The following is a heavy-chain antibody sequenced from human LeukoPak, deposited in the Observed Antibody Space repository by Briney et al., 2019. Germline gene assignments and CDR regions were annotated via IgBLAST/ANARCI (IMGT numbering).Heavy chain of an antibody. V-gene: IGHV4-34*01. CDR2: INHSGST. D-gene: IGHD3-22*01. Sequence: SETLSLTCAVYGGSFSGYYWSWIRQPPGKGLEWIGEINHSGSTNYNPSLKSRVTISVDTSKNQFSLKLSSVTAADTAVYYCARDDSSGYYPNWGQGTLVTVSS. CDR3: ARDDSSGYYPN. J-gene: IGHJ4*02. CDR1: GGSFSGYY.